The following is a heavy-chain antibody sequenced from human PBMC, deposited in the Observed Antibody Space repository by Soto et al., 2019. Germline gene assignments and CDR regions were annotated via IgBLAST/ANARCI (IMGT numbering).Heavy chain of an antibody. Sequence: ASVKVSCKASGYTFTSYGISWVRKAPGQGLEWMGWISAYNGNTNYAQKLQGRVTMTTDTSTSTAYMELRSLRSDDTAVYYCARDVELAVAGPIWGQGTMVTVSS. CDR2: ISAYNGNT. J-gene: IGHJ3*02. CDR3: ARDVELAVAGPI. V-gene: IGHV1-18*01. D-gene: IGHD6-19*01. CDR1: GYTFTSYG.